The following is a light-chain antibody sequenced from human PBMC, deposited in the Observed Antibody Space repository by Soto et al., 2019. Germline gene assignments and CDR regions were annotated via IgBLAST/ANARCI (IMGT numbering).Light chain of an antibody. CDR2: DVF. CDR1: QSITYW. Sequence: DIQMTQSPSSLSASVGDRVTITCRASQSITYWLAWYQQKPGRAPKLLIYDVFNLQSGVPSRFSGSGSGTEFTLIISSLQRDDSATYYCQQYHSFSFTFGQGTKLEI. J-gene: IGKJ2*01. CDR3: QQYHSFSFT. V-gene: IGKV1-5*01.